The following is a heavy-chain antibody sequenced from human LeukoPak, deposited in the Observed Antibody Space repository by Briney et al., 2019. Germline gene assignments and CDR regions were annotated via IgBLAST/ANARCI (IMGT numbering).Heavy chain of an antibody. CDR3: ARHSRAARNYYYYYMDV. J-gene: IGHJ6*03. Sequence: NPSETLSLTCAVYGGSFSGYYWSWIRQPPGKGLEWIGEINHSGSTNYNPSLKSRVTISVDTSKNQFSLKLSSVTAADTAVYYCARHSRAARNYYYYYMDVWGKGTTVTVSS. CDR2: INHSGST. D-gene: IGHD6-25*01. V-gene: IGHV4-34*01. CDR1: GGSFSGYY.